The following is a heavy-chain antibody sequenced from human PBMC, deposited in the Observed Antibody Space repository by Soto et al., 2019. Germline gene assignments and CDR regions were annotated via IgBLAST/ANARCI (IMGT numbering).Heavy chain of an antibody. Sequence: QVQLVQSGAEVKKPGASVKVSCKASGYTFTSYYMHWVRQAPGQGLEWMGIINPSGGSTSYAHKFQGRVTMTRDTSTSTVYMELSRLRSEDTAVYYCARGDPVHYHGSGSYYRFDYWGQGTLVTVSS. J-gene: IGHJ4*02. V-gene: IGHV1-46*03. CDR1: GYTFTSYY. CDR3: ARGDPVHYHGSGSYYRFDY. D-gene: IGHD3-10*01. CDR2: INPSGGST.